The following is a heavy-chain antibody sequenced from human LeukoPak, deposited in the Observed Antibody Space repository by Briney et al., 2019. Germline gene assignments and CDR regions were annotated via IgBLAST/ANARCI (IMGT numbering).Heavy chain of an antibody. J-gene: IGHJ6*03. Sequence: GGSLRLSCAASGFTFSSYGMHWVRQAPGKGLEWVAVISYDGSNKYYADSVKGRFTISRDNSKNTLYLQMNSLRAEDTAVYYCAKDKTSSPYYMDVWGKGTTVTVSS. CDR2: ISYDGSNK. V-gene: IGHV3-30*18. D-gene: IGHD4-11*01. CDR3: AKDKTSSPYYMDV. CDR1: GFTFSSYG.